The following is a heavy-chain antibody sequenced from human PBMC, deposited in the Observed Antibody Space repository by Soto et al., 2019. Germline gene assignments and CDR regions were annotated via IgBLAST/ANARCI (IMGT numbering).Heavy chain of an antibody. CDR2: IYYSGST. D-gene: IGHD6-13*01. J-gene: IGHJ3*02. Sequence: SETLSLTCTVSGGSISSGGYYWSWIRQHPGKGLEWIGDIYYSGSTYYNPSLKSRVTISVDTSKNQFSLKLSSVTAADTAVYYCAIGRAAAGVLGAFDTWGQGTMVT. V-gene: IGHV4-31*03. CDR1: GGSISSGGYY. CDR3: AIGRAAAGVLGAFDT.